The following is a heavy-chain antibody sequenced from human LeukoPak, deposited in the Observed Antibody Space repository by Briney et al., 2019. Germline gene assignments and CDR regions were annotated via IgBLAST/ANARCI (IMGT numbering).Heavy chain of an antibody. CDR2: IIPIFGTA. Sequence: GASVKVSCKASGGTFSSYAISWVRQAPGQGLEWMGGIIPIFGTANYAQKFQGRVTITADESTSTAYMELSSLRSEDTAVYYCASGYYYDSSGYCSLDYWGQGTLVTVSS. J-gene: IGHJ4*02. D-gene: IGHD3-22*01. V-gene: IGHV1-69*13. CDR3: ASGYYYDSSGYCSLDY. CDR1: GGTFSSYA.